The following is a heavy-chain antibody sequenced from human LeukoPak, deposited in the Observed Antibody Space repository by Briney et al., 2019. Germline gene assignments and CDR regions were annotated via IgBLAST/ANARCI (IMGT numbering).Heavy chain of an antibody. J-gene: IGHJ4*02. V-gene: IGHV1-2*02. CDR1: GYTLTGYY. CDR3: ARDSYYDSSLDY. CDR2: INPNSGGT. Sequence: GASVKVSCKASGYTLTGYYMHWVRQAPGQGLEWMGWINPNSGGTNYAQKFQGRVTMTRDTSISTAYMELSRLRSDDTAVYYCARDSYYDSSLDYWGQGTLVTVSS. D-gene: IGHD3-22*01.